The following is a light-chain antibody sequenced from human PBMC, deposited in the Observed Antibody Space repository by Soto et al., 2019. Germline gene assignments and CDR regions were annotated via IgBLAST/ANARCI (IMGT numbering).Light chain of an antibody. CDR2: DAS. Sequence: DIQMTQSPSTLSASVGDRVTITCRASQSVSSWLAWYQQKPGKAPKFLIFDASSLERGVPSRFSGNTSGSDCTLTISSLQPDDFATYYCQQYYTEPWTFGQGTRVEIK. CDR1: QSVSSW. CDR3: QQYYTEPWT. V-gene: IGKV1-5*01. J-gene: IGKJ1*01.